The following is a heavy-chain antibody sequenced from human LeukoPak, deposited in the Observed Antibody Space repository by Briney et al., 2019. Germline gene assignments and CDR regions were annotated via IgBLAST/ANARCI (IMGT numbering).Heavy chain of an antibody. V-gene: IGHV3-11*01. CDR1: RFTFTNYY. CDR2: ISADGRTK. Sequence: GGSLRLSCVASRFTFTNYYMSWVRQTPGKGLDWIATISADGRTKYYADSAEGRFTISRDNAKDSFYLQMNSLRADDAAVYFCARAGPYGGYKVGDSWGHGTLVTVSS. J-gene: IGHJ5*01. D-gene: IGHD5-12*01. CDR3: ARAGPYGGYKVGDS.